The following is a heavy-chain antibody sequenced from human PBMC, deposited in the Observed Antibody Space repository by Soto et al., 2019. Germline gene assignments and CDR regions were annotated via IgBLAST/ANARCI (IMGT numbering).Heavy chain of an antibody. CDR1: GGSISSGDYY. D-gene: IGHD3-10*01. CDR3: DSSISGVYYYYGMDV. CDR2: IYYSGST. J-gene: IGHJ6*02. Sequence: SATLSLTCTVSGGSISSGDYYWSWIRQPPGKGLEWIGYIYYSGSTYYNPSLKSRVTISVDTSKNQFSLKLSSVTAADTAVYYCDSSISGVYYYYGMDVWGHGTTVTVSS. V-gene: IGHV4-30-4*01.